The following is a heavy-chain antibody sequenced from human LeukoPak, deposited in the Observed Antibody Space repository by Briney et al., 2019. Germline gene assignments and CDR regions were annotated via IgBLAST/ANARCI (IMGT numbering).Heavy chain of an antibody. J-gene: IGHJ4*02. D-gene: IGHD3-22*01. CDR3: AKALQSQSYYDSSGYYSW. CDR1: GFTFSSYG. CDR2: ISYDGSNK. Sequence: GGSLRLSCAASGFTFSSYGMHWVRQAPGKGLEWVAVISYDGSNKYYADSVKGRFTISRDNSKNTPYLQMNSLRAEDTAVYYCAKALQSQSYYDSSGYYSWWGQGTLVTVSS. V-gene: IGHV3-30*18.